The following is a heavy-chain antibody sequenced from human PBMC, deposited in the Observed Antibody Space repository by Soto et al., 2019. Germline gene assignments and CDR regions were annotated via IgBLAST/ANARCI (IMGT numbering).Heavy chain of an antibody. D-gene: IGHD2-21*01. Sequence: SVKVSCKASGFTFTSSAMQWVRQARGQRLEWIGWIVVGSGNTNYAQKFQERVTITRDMSTSTAYMELSSLRSEDTAVYYCAADCSSSFDAFDIWGQGTMVTVSS. V-gene: IGHV1-58*02. J-gene: IGHJ3*02. CDR1: GFTFTSSA. CDR3: AADCSSSFDAFDI. CDR2: IVVGSGNT.